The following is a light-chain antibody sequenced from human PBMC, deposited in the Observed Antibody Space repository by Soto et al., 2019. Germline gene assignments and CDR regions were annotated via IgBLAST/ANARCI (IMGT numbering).Light chain of an antibody. CDR2: GSS. V-gene: IGKV3-20*01. J-gene: IGKJ2*01. Sequence: EIVLTQSPGTLSLSPGERATLSCRASQSISSNHLAWYQQKPGQAPRLLIYGSSTRATGIPDRVSASGSGTHFSLTISRLEPEDSAVYLCQQYGGSPPYTFGQGTKVEIK. CDR3: QQYGGSPPYT. CDR1: QSISSNH.